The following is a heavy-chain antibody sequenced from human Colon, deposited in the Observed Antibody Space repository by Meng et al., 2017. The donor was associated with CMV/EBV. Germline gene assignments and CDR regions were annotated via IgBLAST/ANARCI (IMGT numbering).Heavy chain of an antibody. V-gene: IGHV3-7*01. D-gene: IGHD2-2*02. CDR3: ARGGCIGSNCYRNYYYYGMDV. CDR1: GFTFRNYN. Sequence: GESLKISCAVSGFTFRNYNMNWVRQAPGKGLEWVANIKQDGSDKHYVESVKGRFIVSRDNGKNSLHLQMSNLRAEDTGVYYCARGGCIGSNCYRNYYYYGMDVWGQGTTVTVSS. J-gene: IGHJ6*02. CDR2: IKQDGSDK.